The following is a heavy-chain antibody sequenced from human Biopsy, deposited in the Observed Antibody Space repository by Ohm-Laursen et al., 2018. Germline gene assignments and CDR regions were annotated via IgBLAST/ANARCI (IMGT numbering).Heavy chain of an antibody. V-gene: IGHV3-48*03. Sequence: SLRLSCAASGFAFNLYEMNWVRQAPGKGMEWISYIYGGGSPVSYANSVKGRFSISRDNSKNTVYLQMNSLRAADTAVYYCARDRYYGSESYYSHYNMDVWGQGTTVSVSS. CDR3: ARDRYYGSESYYSHYNMDV. D-gene: IGHD3-10*01. CDR2: IYGGGSPV. CDR1: GFAFNLYE. J-gene: IGHJ6*02.